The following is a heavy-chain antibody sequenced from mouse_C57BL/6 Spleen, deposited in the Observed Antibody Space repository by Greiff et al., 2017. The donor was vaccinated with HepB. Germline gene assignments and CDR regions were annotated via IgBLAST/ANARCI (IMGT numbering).Heavy chain of an antibody. CDR1: GYAFSSYW. CDR2: IYPGDGDT. V-gene: IGHV1-80*01. J-gene: IGHJ2*01. CDR3: ARPNYYGSSPYYFDY. Sequence: LLESGAELVKPGASVKISCKASGYAFSSYWMNWVKQRPGKGLEWIGQIYPGDGDTNYNGKFKGKATLTADKSSSTAYMQLSSLTSEDSAVYFCARPNYYGSSPYYFDYWGQGTTLTVSS. D-gene: IGHD1-1*01.